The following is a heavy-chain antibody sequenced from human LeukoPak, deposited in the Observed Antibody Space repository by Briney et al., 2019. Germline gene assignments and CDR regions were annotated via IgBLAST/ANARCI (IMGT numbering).Heavy chain of an antibody. CDR1: GFTFSSYS. J-gene: IGHJ4*02. CDR3: ARDFAEMATIDY. V-gene: IGHV3-21*01. CDR2: ISSSSSYK. Sequence: GGSLRLSCAASGFTFSSYSMNWVRQAPGKGLEWVSSISSSSSYKYYADSVKGRFTISRDNAKNSLYLQMNSLRAEDTAVYYCARDFAEMATIDYWGQGTLVTVSS. D-gene: IGHD5-12*01.